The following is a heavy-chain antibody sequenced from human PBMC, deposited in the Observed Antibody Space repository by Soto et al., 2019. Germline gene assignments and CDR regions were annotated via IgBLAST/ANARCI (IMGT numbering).Heavy chain of an antibody. D-gene: IGHD2-2*01. CDR2: INAYSGHT. CDR1: GYTFPSYG. Sequence: QVQLVQSGPEVRKPGAPVKVSCKASGYTFPSYGISWVRQAPGQGLEWMGWINAYSGHTKYAQRLQGRLTMTADTSTSTASMELRSLRPDDTAVYYCARTCNTPSCQYGLDVWGQGTTVSVSS. CDR3: ARTCNTPSCQYGLDV. J-gene: IGHJ6*02. V-gene: IGHV1-18*01.